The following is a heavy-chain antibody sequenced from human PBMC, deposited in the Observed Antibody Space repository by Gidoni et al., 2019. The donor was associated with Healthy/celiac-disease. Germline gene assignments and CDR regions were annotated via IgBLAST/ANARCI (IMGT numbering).Heavy chain of an antibody. D-gene: IGHD1-26*01. V-gene: IGHV2-5*02. CDR2: IYWDDDK. J-gene: IGHJ4*02. CDR1: GFSLSTSGVG. CDR3: AHTILGDTGAGYYFDY. Sequence: QITLKESGPTLVKPTQTLTLTCTFSGFSLSTSGVGVGLIRQPPGKALEWLARIYWDDDKRYSPSLKSRLTITKDTSKNQVVLTMTNMDPGDTATYYCAHTILGDTGAGYYFDYWGQGTLVTVSS.